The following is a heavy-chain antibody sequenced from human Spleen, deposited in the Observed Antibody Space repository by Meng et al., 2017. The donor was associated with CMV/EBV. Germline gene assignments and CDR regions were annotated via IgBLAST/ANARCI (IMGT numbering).Heavy chain of an antibody. V-gene: IGHV3-33*01. D-gene: IGHD3-10*01. Sequence: GESLKISCAASGFTFSNYGMHWLRQAPGKGLESVAFIWADGSDYRFGGMAEGRFVVSRDNAKNSLYLQMNSLRAEDTAVYYCARAAGVLYGMDVWGQGTTVPSP. J-gene: IGHJ6*02. CDR1: GFTFSNYG. CDR2: IWADGSDY. CDR3: ARAAGVLYGMDV.